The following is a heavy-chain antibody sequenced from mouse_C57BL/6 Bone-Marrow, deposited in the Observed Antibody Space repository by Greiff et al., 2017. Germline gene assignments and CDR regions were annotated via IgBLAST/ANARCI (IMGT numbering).Heavy chain of an antibody. CDR1: GYTFTSYW. J-gene: IGHJ4*01. CDR3: ATKIPYGVNAMDY. D-gene: IGHD1-1*02. CDR2: IHPSDSYT. V-gene: IGHV1-74*01. Sequence: VQLQQSGAELVKPGASVKVSCKASGYTFTSYWMHWVKQRPGQGLEWIGRIHPSDSYTNYNQKFKGKATLTVDKSSSTAYMQLSSLTSEDSAVYYCATKIPYGVNAMDYWGQGTSVTVSS.